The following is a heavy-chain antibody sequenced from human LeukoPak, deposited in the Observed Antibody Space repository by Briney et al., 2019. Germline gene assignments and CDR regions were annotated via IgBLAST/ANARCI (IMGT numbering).Heavy chain of an antibody. CDR2: IYYSGST. J-gene: IGHJ6*02. CDR1: GGTISSYY. CDR3: ARGGGIAAWYYYGMDV. D-gene: IGHD6-13*01. V-gene: IGHV4-59*12. Sequence: NPSETLSLTCTVSGGTISSYYWSWIRQPPGRELEWIGYIYYSGSTNYNPSLMGRVTISVDTSKNQFSLKLSSVTAVDTAVYYCARGGGIAAWYYYGMDVWGQGTTVTVSS.